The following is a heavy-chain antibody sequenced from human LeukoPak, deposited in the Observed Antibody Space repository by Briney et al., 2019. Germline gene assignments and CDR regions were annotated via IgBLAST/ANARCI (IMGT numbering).Heavy chain of an antibody. J-gene: IGHJ5*02. V-gene: IGHV3-30*04. CDR2: ISYDGSNK. Sequence: GGSLRLSCAASGFTFSNYAMYWVRQAPGKGLEWVAVISYDGSNKYYAGSVKGRFTISRDNSKNTLYLQMNSLRVEDTAVYYCARGGIAVAGIDFRWFDPWGQGTLVTVSS. CDR1: GFTFSNYA. D-gene: IGHD6-19*01. CDR3: ARGGIAVAGIDFRWFDP.